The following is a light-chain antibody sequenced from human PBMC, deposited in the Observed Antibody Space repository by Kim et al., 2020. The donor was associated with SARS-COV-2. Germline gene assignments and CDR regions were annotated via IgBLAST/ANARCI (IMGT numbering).Light chain of an antibody. J-gene: IGLJ3*02. CDR3: FSFSNTDTGV. CDR2: DVT. CDR1: SSDVGVYNY. Sequence: GQSITISRTGTSSDVGVYNYVSWYQQHPDKAPKLLIYDVTKRPSGVSDRFSGSKSVNTASLTISGLQAEDEADYYCFSFSNTDTGVFGGGTQLTVL. V-gene: IGLV2-14*03.